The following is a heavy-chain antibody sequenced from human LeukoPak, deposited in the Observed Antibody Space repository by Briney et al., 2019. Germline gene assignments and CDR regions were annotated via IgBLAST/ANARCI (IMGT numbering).Heavy chain of an antibody. J-gene: IGHJ4*02. CDR3: ARRRSSSPRPFGY. V-gene: IGHV3-9*01. CDR2: VSWNSGSI. Sequence: GGSLRLSCAASGFTFDDYAMHWVRQAPGKGLEWVSGVSWNSGSIGYADSVKGRFTISRDNAKNSLYLQMNSLRAEDTALYYCARRRSSSPRPFGYWGQGTLVTVSS. D-gene: IGHD6-6*01. CDR1: GFTFDDYA.